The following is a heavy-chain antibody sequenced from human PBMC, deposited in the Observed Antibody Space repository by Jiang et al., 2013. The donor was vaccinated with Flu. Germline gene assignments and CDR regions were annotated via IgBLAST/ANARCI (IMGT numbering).Heavy chain of an antibody. CDR3: ARDPHRGTMIVVGTDY. J-gene: IGHJ4*02. CDR2: INTNTGNP. CDR1: GYTFTSYA. V-gene: IGHV7-4-1*02. Sequence: SCKASGYTFTSYAMNWVATGPWTKGLSGWEWINTNTGNPTYAQGFTGPVCLLLGHSVSTAYLQISSLKAEDTAVYYCARDPHRGTMIVVGTDYWGQGTLATVSS. D-gene: IGHD3-22*01.